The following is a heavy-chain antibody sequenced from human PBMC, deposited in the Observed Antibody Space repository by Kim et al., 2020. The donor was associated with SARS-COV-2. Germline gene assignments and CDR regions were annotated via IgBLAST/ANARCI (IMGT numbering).Heavy chain of an antibody. D-gene: IGHD6-13*01. Sequence: GGSLRLSCAASGFTFSSYGMHWVRQAPGKGLEWVAVIWYDGSNKYYADSVKGRFTISRDNSKNTLYLQMNSLRAEDTAVYYCAKLYSSSWHGDYWGQGTLVTVSS. CDR3: AKLYSSSWHGDY. J-gene: IGHJ4*02. CDR1: GFTFSSYG. V-gene: IGHV3-33*06. CDR2: IWYDGSNK.